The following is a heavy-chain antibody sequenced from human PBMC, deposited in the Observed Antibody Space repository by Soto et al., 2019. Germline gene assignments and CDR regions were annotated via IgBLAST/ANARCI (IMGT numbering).Heavy chain of an antibody. CDR1: GGSIRSGGYY. V-gene: IGHV4-31*03. D-gene: IGHD3-3*01. Sequence: QVQLQESGPGLVRPSQTLSLTCTVSGGSIRSGGYYLSWIRQHPGKGLEWIGHIYSRGSTYYTPSLKSRVIISMDTSKNQFSLELSSVTAADTAVYFCARDVRFFDLTGGYYYYGMDVWGQGTTVTVSS. CDR3: ARDVRFFDLTGGYYYYGMDV. J-gene: IGHJ6*02. CDR2: IYSRGST.